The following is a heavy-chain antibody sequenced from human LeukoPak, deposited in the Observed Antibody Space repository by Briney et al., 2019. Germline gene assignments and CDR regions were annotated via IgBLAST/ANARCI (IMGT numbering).Heavy chain of an antibody. CDR3: AKFLPTHIVVANYYFDY. Sequence: LTGGSLRLSCAASGFTFSSYAMSWVRQAAGKGLEWVSAISGSGGSTYYADSVKGRFTISRDNSKNTLYLQMISLRAEDTAVYYCAKFLPTHIVVANYYFDYWGQGTLVTVSS. J-gene: IGHJ4*02. CDR1: GFTFSSYA. V-gene: IGHV3-23*01. CDR2: ISGSGGST. D-gene: IGHD2-21*01.